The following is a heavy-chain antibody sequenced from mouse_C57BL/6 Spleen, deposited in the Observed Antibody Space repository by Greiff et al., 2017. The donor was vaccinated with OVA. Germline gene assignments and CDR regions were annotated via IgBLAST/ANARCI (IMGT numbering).Heavy chain of an antibody. CDR2: IYPGSGST. D-gene: IGHD1-1*01. V-gene: IGHV1-55*01. CDR1: GYTFTSYW. CDR3: ARRDYGDYAMDY. Sequence: QVQLQQPGAELVKPGASVKMSCKASGYTFTSYWITWVKQRPGQGLEWIGDIYPGSGSTNYNEKFKSKATLTVDASSSTAYMQLSSLTSEDSAVYYCARRDYGDYAMDYWGQGTSVTVSS. J-gene: IGHJ4*01.